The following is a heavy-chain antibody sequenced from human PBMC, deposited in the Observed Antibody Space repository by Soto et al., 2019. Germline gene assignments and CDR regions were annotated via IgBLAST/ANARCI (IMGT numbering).Heavy chain of an antibody. CDR2: IYYSGST. J-gene: IGHJ4*02. Sequence: SETLSLTCTVSGGSVSSGSYYWSWIRQPPGKGLEWIGYIYYSGSTNYNPSPKSRVTISVDTSKNQFSLKLSSVTAADTAVYYGARRSSGWYFVHWGQRTLVTVSS. D-gene: IGHD6-19*01. CDR3: ARRSSGWYFVH. CDR1: GGSVSSGSYY. V-gene: IGHV4-61*01.